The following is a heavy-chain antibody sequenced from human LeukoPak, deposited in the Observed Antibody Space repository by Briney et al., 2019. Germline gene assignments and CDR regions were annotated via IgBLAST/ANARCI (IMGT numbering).Heavy chain of an antibody. J-gene: IGHJ6*03. CDR2: IYTSGST. V-gene: IGHV4-61*02. Sequence: SETLSLTCTVSGGSISSGSYYWSWIRQPAGKGLEWIGRIYTSGSTNYNPSLKSRVTISVDTSKNQFSLKLSSVTAADTAVYYCARLLSGSSDYYYYMDVWGKGTTVTVSS. CDR3: ARLLSGSSDYYYYMDV. D-gene: IGHD1-26*01. CDR1: GGSISSGSYY.